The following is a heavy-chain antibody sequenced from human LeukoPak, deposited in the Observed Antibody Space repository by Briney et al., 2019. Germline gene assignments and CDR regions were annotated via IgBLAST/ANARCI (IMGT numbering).Heavy chain of an antibody. CDR2: IYYTGST. Sequence: SETLSLTCAVYGGSFSGYYWGWIRQPPGKGLEWIGIIYYTGSTNYNPSLKSRVTISEDTSRNQLSLKLSSVTAADTAVYYCARQTRSLVDYWGQGTLVTVSS. CDR1: GGSFSGYY. V-gene: IGHV4-34*01. D-gene: IGHD3-16*01. CDR3: ARQTRSLVDY. J-gene: IGHJ4*02.